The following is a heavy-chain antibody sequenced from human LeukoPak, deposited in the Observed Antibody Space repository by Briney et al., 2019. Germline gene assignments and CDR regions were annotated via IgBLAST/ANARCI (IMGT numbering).Heavy chain of an antibody. CDR3: VRGSALDI. CDR2: TYYRSRWFT. Sequence: SQTLSLTCAISGDSVSGNNAAWNWIRQSPSRGLEWLGRTYYRSRWFTDYALSVKSRITINPDTSRNQFSLQLNSVSPEDTAVYYCVRGSALDIWGQGTMVTASS. CDR1: GDSVSGNNAA. J-gene: IGHJ3*02. V-gene: IGHV6-1*01.